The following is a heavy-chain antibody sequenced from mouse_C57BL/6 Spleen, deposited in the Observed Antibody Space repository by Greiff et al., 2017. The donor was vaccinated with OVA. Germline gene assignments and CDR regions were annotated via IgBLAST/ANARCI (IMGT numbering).Heavy chain of an antibody. Sequence: EVKLVESGGGLVKPGGSLTLSCAASGFTFSDYGMHWVRQAPEKGLEWVAYIISGSSTLYYADTVKGRFTISRDNTKNTLFLQITSYWSEDTAMYYCAREQYFDVWGTGTTVTVSS. CDR1: GFTFSDYG. J-gene: IGHJ1*03. CDR3: AREQYFDV. CDR2: IISGSSTL. V-gene: IGHV5-17*01.